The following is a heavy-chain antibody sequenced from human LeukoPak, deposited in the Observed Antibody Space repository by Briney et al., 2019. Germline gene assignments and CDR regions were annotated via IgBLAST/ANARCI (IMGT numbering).Heavy chain of an antibody. CDR3: ARDSNQAVPAAIEGSYYYYYYMDV. D-gene: IGHD2-2*01. J-gene: IGHJ6*03. V-gene: IGHV4-59*01. CDR2: IYYSGST. Sequence: SETLSLTCTVSGGSISSYSWSWIRQPPGKGLEWIGYIYYSGSTNSNPSLKSRVTISVDTSKNQFSLKLFSVSAADTAVYYCARDSNQAVPAAIEGSYYYYYYMDVWGKGTTVTVSS. CDR1: GGSISSYS.